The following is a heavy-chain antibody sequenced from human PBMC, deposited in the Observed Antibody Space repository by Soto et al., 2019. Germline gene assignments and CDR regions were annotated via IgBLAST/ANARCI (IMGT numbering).Heavy chain of an antibody. D-gene: IGHD4-17*01. J-gene: IGHJ4*02. CDR2: IYHSGST. CDR3: ARETDYGDRPGYFDY. Sequence: SETLSLTCAVSGGSISSGGYSWSWIRQPPGKGLEWIGYIYHSGSTYYNPSLKSRVTISADRSKNQFSLKLSSVTAADTAVYYCARETDYGDRPGYFDYWGQGTLVTVSS. CDR1: GGSISSGGYS. V-gene: IGHV4-30-2*01.